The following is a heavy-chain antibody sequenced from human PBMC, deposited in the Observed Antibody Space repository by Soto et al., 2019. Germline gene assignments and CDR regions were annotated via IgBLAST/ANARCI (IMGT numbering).Heavy chain of an antibody. J-gene: IGHJ4*02. Sequence: GGSLRLSCAASGFNFGVFGMHWGRQAPGKGLEWLSVLSYEGSEEYYADSVRGRFTISRDNSKNTLFLQMDSLRVDDTGVYYCALTRRSSLLEVAGPGFEYWGQGTLVTVSS. CDR2: LSYEGSEE. D-gene: IGHD6-19*01. V-gene: IGHV3-30*03. CDR3: ALTRRSSLLEVAGPGFEY. CDR1: GFNFGVFG.